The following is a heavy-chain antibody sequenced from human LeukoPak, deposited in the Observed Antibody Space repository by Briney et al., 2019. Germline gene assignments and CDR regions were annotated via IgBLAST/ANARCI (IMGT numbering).Heavy chain of an antibody. CDR2: IYPGDSDT. J-gene: IGHJ4*02. V-gene: IGHV5-51*01. CDR1: GYSFTSYW. D-gene: IGHD3-16*01. Sequence: GESLKISCKGSGYSFTSYWIGWVRQMPGKGVEWMGIIYPGDSDTRYSPSFQGQVTISANKSISTSYLQWSSLKAPDTAMYYCARNYDYVWGRSDYWAREPWSPSPQ. CDR3: ARNYDYVWGRSDY.